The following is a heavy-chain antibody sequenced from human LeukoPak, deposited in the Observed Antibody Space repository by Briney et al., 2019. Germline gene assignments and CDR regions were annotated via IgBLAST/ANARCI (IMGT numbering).Heavy chain of an antibody. CDR1: GFTFSSYG. J-gene: IGHJ4*02. D-gene: IGHD6-13*01. Sequence: GGSLRLSCAASGFTFSSYGMHWVRQAPGKGLEWVAFIRYDGSNKYYADSVKGRFTISRDNSKNTLYLQMNSLRAEDTAVYYCAKDKVAGVVAAAGIIDYWGQGTLVTVSS. V-gene: IGHV3-30*02. CDR2: IRYDGSNK. CDR3: AKDKVAGVVAAAGIIDY.